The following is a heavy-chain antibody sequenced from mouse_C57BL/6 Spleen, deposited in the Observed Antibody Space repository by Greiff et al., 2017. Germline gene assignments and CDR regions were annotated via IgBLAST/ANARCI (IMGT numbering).Heavy chain of an antibody. D-gene: IGHD2-3*01. CDR3: ARGDGYYEGGYYAMDY. CDR1: GYTFTSYW. J-gene: IGHJ4*01. CDR2: IHPNSGST. V-gene: IGHV1-64*01. Sequence: QVQLKQPGAELVKPGASVKLSCKASGYTFTSYWMHWVKQRPGQGLEWIGMIHPNSGSTNYNEKFKSKATLTVDKSSSTAYMQLSSLTSEDSAVYYCARGDGYYEGGYYAMDYWGQGTSVTVSS.